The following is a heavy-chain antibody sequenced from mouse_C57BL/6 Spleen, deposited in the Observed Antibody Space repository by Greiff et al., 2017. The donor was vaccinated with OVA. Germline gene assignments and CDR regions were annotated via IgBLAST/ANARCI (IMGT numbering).Heavy chain of an antibody. CDR3: TRSGRGYWYFDV. D-gene: IGHD3-1*01. CDR2: IDPETGGT. V-gene: IGHV1-15*01. CDR1: GYTFTDYE. Sequence: QVQLKQSGAELVRPGASVTLSCKASGYTFTDYEMHWVKQTPVHGLEWIGAIDPETGGTAYNQKFKGKAILTADKSSSTAYMELRSLTSEDSAVYYCTRSGRGYWYFDVWGTGTTVTVSS. J-gene: IGHJ1*03.